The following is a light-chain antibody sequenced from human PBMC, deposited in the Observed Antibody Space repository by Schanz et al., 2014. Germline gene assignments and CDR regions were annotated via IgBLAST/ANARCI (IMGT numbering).Light chain of an antibody. CDR1: SSDVGGYNY. Sequence: QSALTQPPSASGSPGQSVTISCTGTSSDVGGYNYVSWYQQHPGKAPKLMIYEVSKRPSGVSNRFSGSKSGNTASLTVSGLQPEDEADYYCSSYAGSDNWVFGGGTKLTVL. V-gene: IGLV2-8*01. J-gene: IGLJ3*02. CDR2: EVS. CDR3: SSYAGSDNWV.